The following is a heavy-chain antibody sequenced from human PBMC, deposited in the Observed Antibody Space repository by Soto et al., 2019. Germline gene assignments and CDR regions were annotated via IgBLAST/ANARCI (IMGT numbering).Heavy chain of an antibody. D-gene: IGHD4-17*01. CDR1: GGSFSGYY. Sequence: ETLSLTCAVYGGSFSGYYWSWIRQPPGKGLEWIGEINHSGSTNYNPSLKSRVTISVDTSKNQFSLKLRSEDTAVYYCARDLIDGGDYDNWFDPWGQGTLVTVSS. J-gene: IGHJ5*02. V-gene: IGHV4-34*01. CDR3: ARDLIDGGDYDNWFDP. CDR2: INHSGST.